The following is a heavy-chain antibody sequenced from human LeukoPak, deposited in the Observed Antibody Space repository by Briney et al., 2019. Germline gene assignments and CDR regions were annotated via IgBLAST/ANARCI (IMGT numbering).Heavy chain of an antibody. Sequence: ASVKVSCKASGYTFTSYGISWVRQAPGQGLEWMGWISAYNGNTNYAQKFQGRVTITADKSTSTAYMELSSLRSEDTAVYYCARSGYNYFDYWGQGTLVTVSS. CDR2: ISAYNGNT. V-gene: IGHV1-18*01. D-gene: IGHD3-3*01. CDR3: ARSGYNYFDY. J-gene: IGHJ4*02. CDR1: GYTFTSYG.